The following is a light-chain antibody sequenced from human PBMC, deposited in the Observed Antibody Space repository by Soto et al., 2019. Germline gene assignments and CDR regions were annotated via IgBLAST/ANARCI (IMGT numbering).Light chain of an antibody. V-gene: IGKV3-20*01. CDR3: QLYGSSLPIT. Sequence: EIVLTQSPGTLSLSPGERATLSCRASQSVRSRYVAWYQQKPGQAPRLLIYDASSRATSIPDRFSGSGSGTDFILTISRLEPEDLAVYYCQLYGSSLPITFGQGTRLEIK. J-gene: IGKJ5*01. CDR2: DAS. CDR1: QSVRSRY.